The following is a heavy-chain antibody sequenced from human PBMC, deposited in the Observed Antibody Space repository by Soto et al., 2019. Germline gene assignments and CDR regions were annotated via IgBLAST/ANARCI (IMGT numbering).Heavy chain of an antibody. D-gene: IGHD6-13*01. J-gene: IGHJ6*02. V-gene: IGHV4-39*01. Sequence: QLQLQESGPGLVKPSETLSLNCTVSGDSIGSSTYFWAWIRQSPVKGLGWVATIGYTGKTYYDPSPTXRXAXTVATSRNHVSLRLNSVTAADTAVYDCARHKGSTQFYYGRDVWGQGTTAPVSS. CDR1: GDSIGSSTYF. CDR2: IGYTGKT. CDR3: ARHKGSTQFYYGRDV.